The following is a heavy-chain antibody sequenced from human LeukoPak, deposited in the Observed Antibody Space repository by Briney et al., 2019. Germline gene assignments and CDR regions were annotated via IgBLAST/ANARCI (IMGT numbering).Heavy chain of an antibody. J-gene: IGHJ4*02. D-gene: IGHD3-22*01. V-gene: IGHV3-7*01. CDR3: ASTSGYYYDSSGYYHGISPYYFDY. CDR2: INQDGSKK. CDR1: RFTFSNYW. Sequence: PGGSLRLSCVASRFTFSNYWMSWVRQAPGKGLEWVANINQDGSKKRYADSMKGRFTISRDNAKESLYLQLNSLRAEDTAVYCCASTSGYYYDSSGYYHGISPYYFDYWGQGTLVTVSS.